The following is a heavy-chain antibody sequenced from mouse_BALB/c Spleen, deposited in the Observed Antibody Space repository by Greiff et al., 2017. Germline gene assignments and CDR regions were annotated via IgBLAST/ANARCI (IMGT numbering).Heavy chain of an antibody. CDR3: VRDSLYGYAFAY. D-gene: IGHD2-2*01. V-gene: IGHV2-9-2*01. CDR1: GFSLTSYD. CDR2: IWTGGGT. Sequence: VQLVESGPGLVAPSQSLSITCTVSGFSLTSYDISWIRQPPGKGLEWLGVIWTGGGTNYNSAFMSRLSISKDNSKSQVFLKMNSLQTDDTAIYYCVRDSLYGYAFAYWGQGTLVTVSA. J-gene: IGHJ3*01.